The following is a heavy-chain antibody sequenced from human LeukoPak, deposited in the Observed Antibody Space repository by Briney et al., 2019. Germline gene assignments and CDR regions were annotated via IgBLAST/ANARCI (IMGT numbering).Heavy chain of an antibody. J-gene: IGHJ6*02. CDR2: IRYDGSNK. CDR1: GFTFSSYG. V-gene: IGHV3-30*02. D-gene: IGHD5-24*01. Sequence: GGSLRLSSAASGFTFSSYGMHWVRQAPGKGLEWVAFIRYDGSNKYYADSVKGRFTISRDNSKNTLYLQMNSLRAEDTAVYYCAKDREDGYNFYGMDVWGQGTTVTVSS. CDR3: AKDREDGYNFYGMDV.